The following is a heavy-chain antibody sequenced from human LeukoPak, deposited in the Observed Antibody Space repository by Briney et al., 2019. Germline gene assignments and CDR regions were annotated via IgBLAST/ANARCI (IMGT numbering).Heavy chain of an antibody. D-gene: IGHD1-26*01. V-gene: IGHV4-59*01. J-gene: IGHJ3*01. CDR2: VSHTGAT. Sequence: SETLSLTCSVSGASINGYFWNWVRQTPEKRLDWIGYVSHTGATTSNPTLKSRVPITIDTSKSQISLTMTSVTAADSALYYCARDRRGSFYTFDLWGPGTIVSVS. CDR3: ARDRRGSFYTFDL. CDR1: GASINGYF.